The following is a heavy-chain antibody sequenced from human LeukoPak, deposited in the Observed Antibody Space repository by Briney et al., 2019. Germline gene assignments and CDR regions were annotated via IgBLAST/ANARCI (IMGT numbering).Heavy chain of an antibody. Sequence: SETLSLTCAVSGGSISSGNWWSWVRQPPGKGLEWIGEIYHSGSTNYNSSLKSRVTISVDKSKNQFSLNLSSVTAADTAMYYCAGHYYASGSAPLDYWGQGTLVTVSS. CDR2: IYHSGST. D-gene: IGHD3-10*01. CDR1: GGSISSGNW. J-gene: IGHJ4*02. V-gene: IGHV4-4*02. CDR3: AGHYYASGSAPLDY.